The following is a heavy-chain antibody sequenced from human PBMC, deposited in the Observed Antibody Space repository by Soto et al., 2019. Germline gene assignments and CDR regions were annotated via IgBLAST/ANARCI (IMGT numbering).Heavy chain of an antibody. CDR2: IIPILGIA. CDR3: ARDRQFRGGAYGDYVSCLDV. J-gene: IGHJ6*04. Sequence: QVQLVQSGAEVKKPGSSVKVSCKASGGTFSSYTISWVRQAPGQGLEWMGRIIPILGIANYAQKFQGRVTITADKSTSTAYMELSSLRSEDTAVYYCARDRQFRGGAYGDYVSCLDVWGEGTTVTVSS. CDR1: GGTFSSYT. D-gene: IGHD4-17*01. V-gene: IGHV1-69*08.